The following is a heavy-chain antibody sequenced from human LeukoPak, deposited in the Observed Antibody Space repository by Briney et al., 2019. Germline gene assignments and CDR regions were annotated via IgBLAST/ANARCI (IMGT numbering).Heavy chain of an antibody. J-gene: IGHJ6*03. CDR3: ARYIAAAGKGYYYYYMDV. CDR1: GYTFTGYY. CDR2: INPNSGGT. V-gene: IGHV1-2*06. Sequence: GASVKVSCKASGYTFTGYYMHWVRQAPGQGLDWMGRINPNSGGTNYAQKFQGRVTMTRDTSISTAYMELSRLRSDDTAVYYCARYIAAAGKGYYYYYMDVWGKGTTVTVSS. D-gene: IGHD6-13*01.